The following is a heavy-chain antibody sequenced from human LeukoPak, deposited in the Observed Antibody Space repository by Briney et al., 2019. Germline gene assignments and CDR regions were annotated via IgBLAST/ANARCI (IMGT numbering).Heavy chain of an antibody. D-gene: IGHD6-6*01. Sequence: GGSLRLSCAASGFTFSSYAMSWVRQAPGQGMEWDSAINGSGGSTNYADSVKGRFTISRDNSKNTLYLQMNSLRAEDTAVYYCAKEGGSSSSVVYYWGQGTLVTVSS. CDR3: AKEGGSSSSVVYY. CDR1: GFTFSSYA. CDR2: INGSGGST. J-gene: IGHJ4*02. V-gene: IGHV3-23*01.